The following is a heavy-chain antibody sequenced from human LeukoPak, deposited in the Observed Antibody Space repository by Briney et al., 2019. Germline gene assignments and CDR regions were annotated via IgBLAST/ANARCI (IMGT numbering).Heavy chain of an antibody. V-gene: IGHV4-39*07. CDR2: IYYSGIT. CDR1: GGSISGSSYY. D-gene: IGHD5-24*01. Sequence: SETLSLTCTVSGGSISGSSYYWGWIRQPPGKGLEWIGSIYYSGITNYNRSLKSRVTISVDTSKNQFSLKLSSVTAADTAVYYCARGRDGYNNWGQGTLVTVSS. J-gene: IGHJ4*02. CDR3: ARGRDGYNN.